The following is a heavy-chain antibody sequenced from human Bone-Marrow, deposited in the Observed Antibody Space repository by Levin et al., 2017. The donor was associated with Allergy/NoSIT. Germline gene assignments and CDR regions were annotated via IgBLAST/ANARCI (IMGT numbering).Heavy chain of an antibody. V-gene: IGHV3-23*01. D-gene: IGHD6-19*01. Sequence: GSLRLSCATSGFTFGSSTMSWVRQAPGKGLEWVSSIRGSGGSTHYTDSVKGRFTISRDNSKNTLFLQMNSLRAEDTAVYYCAKVAPGYGTGWYGGDQNWGQGTLVTVSS. J-gene: IGHJ1*01. CDR1: GFTFGSST. CDR3: AKVAPGYGTGWYGGDQN. CDR2: IRGSGGST.